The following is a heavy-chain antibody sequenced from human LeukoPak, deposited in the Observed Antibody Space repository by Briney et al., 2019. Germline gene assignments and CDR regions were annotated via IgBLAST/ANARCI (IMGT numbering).Heavy chain of an antibody. CDR2: INPNSGGT. J-gene: IGHJ4*02. CDR1: GCTFTGYY. V-gene: IGHV1-2*02. Sequence: ASVKVSCKASGCTFTGYYMHWVRQAPGQGLEWMGWINPNSGGTNYAQKFQGRVTMTRDTSISTAYMELSRLGSDDTAVYYCARDPITIFGVVIARFDYWGQGTLVTVSS. D-gene: IGHD3-3*01. CDR3: ARDPITIFGVVIARFDY.